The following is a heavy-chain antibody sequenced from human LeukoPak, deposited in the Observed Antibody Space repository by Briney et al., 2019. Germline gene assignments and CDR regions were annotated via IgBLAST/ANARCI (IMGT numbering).Heavy chain of an antibody. CDR1: GGSISSYY. J-gene: IGHJ6*03. Sequence: SETLSLTCTVSGGSISSYYWSWIRQPPGKGLEWIGYIYYSGSTNYNPSLTSRVTISVDTSKNQFSLKLSSVTAADTAVYYCARDSHYYYYMDVWGKGTTVTISS. CDR2: IYYSGST. CDR3: ARDSHYYYYMDV. V-gene: IGHV4-59*01.